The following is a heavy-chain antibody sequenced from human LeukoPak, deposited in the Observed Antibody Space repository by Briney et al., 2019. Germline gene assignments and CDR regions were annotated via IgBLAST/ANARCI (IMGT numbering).Heavy chain of an antibody. Sequence: GGSLRLSCAASGFTFSYYSLNSVRQAPGKGLEWIAYISISNNSIYYADSVKGRFTISRDNAKNSLYLQMNSLRVEDTAVYYCARETIYSDKVIDHWGQGTPVTVSS. CDR3: ARETIYSDKVIDH. CDR2: ISISNNSI. D-gene: IGHD4-17*01. V-gene: IGHV3-48*01. CDR1: GFTFSYYS. J-gene: IGHJ4*02.